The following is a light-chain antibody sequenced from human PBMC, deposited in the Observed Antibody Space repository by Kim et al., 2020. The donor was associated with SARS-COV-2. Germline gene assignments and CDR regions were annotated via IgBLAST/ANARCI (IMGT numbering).Light chain of an antibody. CDR1: QSVTNNY. CDR3: QQCTTSPPRIT. V-gene: IGKV3-20*01. J-gene: IGKJ5*01. CDR2: AAS. Sequence: EIVLTQSPGTLSLSPGDRATLSCRASQSVTNNYLAWYQQKPGQAPTLLINAASSRATGIPDRFSGSGSGTDFTLTISRLEPEDFAVYFCQQCTTSPPRITFGQGTRLEIK.